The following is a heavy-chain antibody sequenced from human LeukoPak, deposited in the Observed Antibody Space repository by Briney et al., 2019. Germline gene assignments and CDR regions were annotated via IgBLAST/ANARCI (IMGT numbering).Heavy chain of an antibody. D-gene: IGHD3-10*01. CDR3: AKTRWFGELLG. V-gene: IGHV3-23*01. CDR2: ISGSGGST. J-gene: IGHJ4*02. CDR1: GFTFSSYA. Sequence: GGSLRLSCAASGFTFSSYAMSWVRQAPGKGLEWVSAISGSGGSTYYADAVKGRFTISRDNSKNTLYLQMNSLRAEDTAVYYCAKTRWFGELLGWGQGTLVTVSS.